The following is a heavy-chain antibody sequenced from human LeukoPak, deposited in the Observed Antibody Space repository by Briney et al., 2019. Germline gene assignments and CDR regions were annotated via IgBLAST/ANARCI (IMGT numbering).Heavy chain of an antibody. V-gene: IGHV3-23*01. CDR3: AKDDRWDSSGYYYIFGYFQH. CDR2: ISGSGGST. J-gene: IGHJ1*01. D-gene: IGHD3-22*01. CDR1: GFTFSSYA. Sequence: GGSLRLSCAASGFTFSSYAMTWVRQAPGKGLEWVSAISGSGGSTNYADSVKGRFTISRDNSKNTLYLQMNSLRAEDTAVYYCAKDDRWDSSGYYYIFGYFQHWGQGTLVTVSS.